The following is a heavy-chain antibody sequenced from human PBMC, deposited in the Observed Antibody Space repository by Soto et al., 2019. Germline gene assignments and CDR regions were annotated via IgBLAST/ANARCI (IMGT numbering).Heavy chain of an antibody. D-gene: IGHD2-15*01. V-gene: IGHV3-23*01. CDR2: ISGSGGST. CDR1: GFTFSSYA. CDR3: GREWDIVVVVAAKLPDYYGMDV. J-gene: IGHJ6*02. Sequence: GGSLRLSCAASGFTFSSYAMSWVRQAPGKGLEWVSAISGSGGSTYYADSVKGRFTISRDNAKNSLYLQMNSLRAEDTAVYYCGREWDIVVVVAAKLPDYYGMDVWGQGTTVTVSS.